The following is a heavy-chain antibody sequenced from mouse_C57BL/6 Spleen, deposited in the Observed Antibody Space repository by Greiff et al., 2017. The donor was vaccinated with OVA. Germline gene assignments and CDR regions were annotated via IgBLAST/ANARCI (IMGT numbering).Heavy chain of an antibody. CDR1: GFTFSDYG. Sequence: EVKLVESGGGLVKPGGSLKLSCAASGFTFSDYGMHWVRQAPEKGLEWVAYISSGSSTIYYADTVKGRFTISRDNAKNTLFLKMTSLRSEDTAVYYCARKDDGRSDDWYFDVWGTGTTVTVSS. J-gene: IGHJ1*03. D-gene: IGHD1-1*01. V-gene: IGHV5-17*01. CDR3: ARKDDGRSDDWYFDV. CDR2: ISSGSSTI.